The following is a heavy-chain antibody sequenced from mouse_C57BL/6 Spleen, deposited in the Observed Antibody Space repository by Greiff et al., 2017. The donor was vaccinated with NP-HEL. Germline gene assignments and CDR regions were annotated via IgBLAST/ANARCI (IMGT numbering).Heavy chain of an antibody. CDR1: GYTFTSYW. Sequence: VQLQQSGTVLARPGASVKMSCKTSGYTFTSYWMHWVKQRPGQGLEWIGAIYPGNSDTSYNQKFKGKAKLTAVTSASTAYMELSSLTNEDSAVYYCTLMGLRRDWYFDVWGTGTTVTVSS. D-gene: IGHD2-4*01. CDR3: TLMGLRRDWYFDV. CDR2: IYPGNSDT. J-gene: IGHJ1*03. V-gene: IGHV1-5*01.